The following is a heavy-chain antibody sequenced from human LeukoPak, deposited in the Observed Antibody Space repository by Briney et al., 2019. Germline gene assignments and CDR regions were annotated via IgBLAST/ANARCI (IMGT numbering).Heavy chain of an antibody. J-gene: IGHJ4*02. CDR2: INPSGGST. CDR3: ARDRRSSGWYGEFDY. V-gene: IGHV1-46*01. Sequence: ASVKVSCKASGYTFTSYYMHWVRQAPGQGLEWMGIINPSGGSTSYAQKLQGRVTMTRDMSTSTVYMELSSLRSEDTAVYYCARDRRSSGWYGEFDYWGQGTLVTVSS. CDR1: GYTFTSYY. D-gene: IGHD6-19*01.